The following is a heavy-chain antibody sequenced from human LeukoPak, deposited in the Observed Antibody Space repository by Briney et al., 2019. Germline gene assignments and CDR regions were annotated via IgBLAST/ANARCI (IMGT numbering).Heavy chain of an antibody. V-gene: IGHV3-7*03. CDR1: GFTFSSYS. Sequence: PGGSLRLSCAASGFTFSSYSMNWVRQAPGKGLEWVANIKQDGSEKYYVDSVKGRFTISRDNAKNSLYLQMNSLRAEDTAVYYCARVRAPYSSGWYDYWGQGTLVTVSS. CDR2: IKQDGSEK. D-gene: IGHD6-19*01. CDR3: ARVRAPYSSGWYDY. J-gene: IGHJ4*02.